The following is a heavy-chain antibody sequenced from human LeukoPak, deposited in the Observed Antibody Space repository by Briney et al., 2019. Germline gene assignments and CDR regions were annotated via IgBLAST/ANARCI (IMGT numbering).Heavy chain of an antibody. V-gene: IGHV4-34*01. CDR1: GGSFSGYY. CDR3: ARELDSSGYYLKGPDC. J-gene: IGHJ4*02. CDR2: INHSGST. Sequence: SETLSLTCAVYGGSFSGYYWSWIRQPPGKGLEWIGEINHSGSTNYNPSLKSRVTISVDTSKNQFSLKLSSVAAADTAVYYCARELDSSGYYLKGPDCWGQGTLVTVSS. D-gene: IGHD3-22*01.